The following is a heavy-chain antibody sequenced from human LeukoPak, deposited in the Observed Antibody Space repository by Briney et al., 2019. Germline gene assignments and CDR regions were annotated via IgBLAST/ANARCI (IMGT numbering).Heavy chain of an antibody. D-gene: IGHD2-2*01. CDR1: GASISSGDYY. CDR2: IYYSGNT. J-gene: IGHJ4*02. CDR3: ARVVGRTTYQLLTYYFDY. V-gene: IGHV4-30-4*08. Sequence: PSQTLSLTCTVSGASISSGDYYWRWIRQPPGKGLEWIVYIYYSGNTYYNPSLKSRVTISIDTSKNQFSLKLSSVTAADTAVYYCARVVGRTTYQLLTYYFDYWGQGTLVTVSS.